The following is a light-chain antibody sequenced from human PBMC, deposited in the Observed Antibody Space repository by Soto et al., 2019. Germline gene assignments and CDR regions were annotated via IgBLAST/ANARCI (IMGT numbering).Light chain of an antibody. V-gene: IGKV1-33*01. CDR2: DAS. Sequence: DLPMTQSPSSLSASVGDRVTITCQASRDIGTYLNWYHQKPGAAPKVLIYDASNLETGVPSRFTGSGSGTGFTFTISSLQPEDIATYYCQQYDSVPPTFGQGTRLEI. CDR1: RDIGTY. CDR3: QQYDSVPPT. J-gene: IGKJ5*01.